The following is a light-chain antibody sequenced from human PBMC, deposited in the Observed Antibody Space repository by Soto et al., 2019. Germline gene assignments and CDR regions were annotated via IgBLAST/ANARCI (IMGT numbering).Light chain of an antibody. Sequence: HMTQSPSSLSASVGDRVTITCRASQRITTYLNWYQQKPGEAPKLLISTSGTLQRGVPSRFTGSGSRTDFTLTITGLQPADFASYFCQQTYNTPCTFGQGTKLEIK. CDR3: QQTYNTPCT. J-gene: IGKJ2*02. CDR2: TSG. V-gene: IGKV1-39*01. CDR1: QRITTY.